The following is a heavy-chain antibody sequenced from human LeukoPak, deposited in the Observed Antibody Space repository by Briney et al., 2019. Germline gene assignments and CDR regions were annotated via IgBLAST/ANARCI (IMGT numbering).Heavy chain of an antibody. D-gene: IGHD3-22*01. V-gene: IGHV4-4*01. CDR3: AGLVGRYSSGLYYYYFDY. Sequence: SETLSPTCTVSGDSINSLDLWSWVRQPPGKGLEWIGEMYLSGTTHSNPSVKSRVTISIDKSKNQFFLNLSSVTAADTAVYCCAGLVGRYSSGLYYYYFDYWGQGTLVTVSS. J-gene: IGHJ4*02. CDR2: MYLSGTT. CDR1: GDSINSLDL.